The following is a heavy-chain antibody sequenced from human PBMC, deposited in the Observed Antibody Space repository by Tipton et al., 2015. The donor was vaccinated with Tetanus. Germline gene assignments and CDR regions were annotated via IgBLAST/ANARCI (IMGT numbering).Heavy chain of an antibody. J-gene: IGHJ3*02. CDR2: INPSDGST. D-gene: IGHD3-10*01. CDR3: VRKMMEGIGAFDI. V-gene: IGHV1-46*01. CDR1: GYTFTYNY. Sequence: QSGPEVKTLGASVKVSCKASGYTFTYNYIHWVRQAPGQGLQWMGIINPSDGSTNYARFFQGRVTLTSDTSTGTVYMDLSGLRYDDTAVYYCVRKMMEGIGAFDIWGQGTMVTVSS.